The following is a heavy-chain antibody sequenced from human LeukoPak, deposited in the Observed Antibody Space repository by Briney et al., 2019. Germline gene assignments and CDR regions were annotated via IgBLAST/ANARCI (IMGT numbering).Heavy chain of an antibody. CDR1: GFTFSSYS. CDR3: ARAARKYYYDSSGYHYFDY. Sequence: SGGSLRLSCAASGFTFSSYSMNWVRQAPGKGLEWVSSISSSSSYIYYADSVKGRFTISRDNAKNSLYLQMNSLRAEDTAVYYCARAARKYYYDSSGYHYFDYWGQGTLVTVSS. V-gene: IGHV3-21*01. CDR2: ISSSSSYI. D-gene: IGHD3-22*01. J-gene: IGHJ4*02.